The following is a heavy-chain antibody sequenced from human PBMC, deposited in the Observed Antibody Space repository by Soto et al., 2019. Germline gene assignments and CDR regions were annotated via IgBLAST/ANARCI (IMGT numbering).Heavy chain of an antibody. V-gene: IGHV3-11*01. J-gene: IGHJ6*02. Sequence: GGSLRLSCAASGFTFSDYYMSWIRQAPGKGLEWVSYISSSGSTIYCADTVKGRFTISRDNAKNSLYLQMNSLRAEDTAVYYCARSSDYDIFYYYGMDVWGQGTTVTVSS. D-gene: IGHD3-9*01. CDR1: GFTFSDYY. CDR2: ISSSGSTI. CDR3: ARSSDYDIFYYYGMDV.